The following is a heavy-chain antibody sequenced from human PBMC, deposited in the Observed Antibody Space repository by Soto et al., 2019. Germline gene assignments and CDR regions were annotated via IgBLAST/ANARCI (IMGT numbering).Heavy chain of an antibody. CDR2: IYYSGST. CDR3: AREVITFGGVIVIPEVFDY. J-gene: IGHJ4*02. CDR1: GGSVSSGSYY. Sequence: PSETLSLTCTVSGGSVSSGSYYWSWIRQPPGKGLEWIGYIYYSGSTNYNPSLKSRVTISVDTSKNQFSLKLSSVTAADTAVYYCAREVITFGGVIVIPEVFDYWGQGTLVTVSS. V-gene: IGHV4-61*01. D-gene: IGHD3-16*02.